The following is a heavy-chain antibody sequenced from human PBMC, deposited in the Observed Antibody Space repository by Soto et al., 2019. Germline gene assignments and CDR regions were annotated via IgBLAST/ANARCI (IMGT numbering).Heavy chain of an antibody. Sequence: GGSLRLSCAASGFTFSGYWMSWVRQAPGKGLEWVANINQDGSEKYYVDSVEGRFTISRDNAKNSLYLQMNSLRAEDTAVYYCARAGHNDYIWGIYSDWGQGTLVTVSS. D-gene: IGHD3-16*01. CDR3: ARAGHNDYIWGIYSD. CDR1: GFTFSGYW. J-gene: IGHJ4*02. CDR2: INQDGSEK. V-gene: IGHV3-7*01.